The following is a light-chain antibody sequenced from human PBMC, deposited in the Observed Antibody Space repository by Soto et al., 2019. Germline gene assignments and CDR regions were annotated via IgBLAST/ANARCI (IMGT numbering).Light chain of an antibody. CDR2: RNN. CDR1: TSNIGSNY. Sequence: QPVLTQPPSASGTPGQGVTISCSGSTSNIGSNYVYWYQQLPGTAPKLLIYRNNQRPSGVPDRFSGSKSGTSASLAISGLRSDDEADYYCSSYTSSSTPGVFGTGTKVTVL. J-gene: IGLJ1*01. V-gene: IGLV1-47*01. CDR3: SSYTSSSTPGV.